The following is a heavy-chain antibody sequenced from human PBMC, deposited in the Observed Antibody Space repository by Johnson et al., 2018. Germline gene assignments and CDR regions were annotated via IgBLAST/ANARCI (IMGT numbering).Heavy chain of an antibody. D-gene: IGHD2-2*01. V-gene: IGHV3-30*18. CDR1: GSIFSGYV. Sequence: QVQLVQSGGGVVQPGRSLRLSCAASGSIFSGYVMHWVRQAPGKGLEWVALKSHDGISKQYGDSVKDRFTISRDDSKNTLYLQMHTLRPDDTGVYYCAQDPVWVAVVPTAEYFQHWGQGTLVTVSS. J-gene: IGHJ1*01. CDR3: AQDPVWVAVVPTAEYFQH. CDR2: KSHDGISK.